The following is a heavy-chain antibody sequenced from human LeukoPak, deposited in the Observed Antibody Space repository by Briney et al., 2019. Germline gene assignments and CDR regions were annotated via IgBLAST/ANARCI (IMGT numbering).Heavy chain of an antibody. J-gene: IGHJ4*02. Sequence: SETLSLTCTVSGGSISSYYWSWIRQPPGKGLEWIGEINHSGSTNYNPSLKSRVTISVDTSKNQFSLKLSSVTAADTAVYYCARAGDSSGWYFDYWGQGTLVTVSS. CDR3: ARAGDSSGWYFDY. D-gene: IGHD3-22*01. CDR2: INHSGST. V-gene: IGHV4-34*01. CDR1: GGSISSYY.